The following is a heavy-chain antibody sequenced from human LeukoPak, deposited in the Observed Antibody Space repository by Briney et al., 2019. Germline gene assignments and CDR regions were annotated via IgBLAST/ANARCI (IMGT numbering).Heavy chain of an antibody. V-gene: IGHV3-21*01. J-gene: IGHJ1*01. D-gene: IGHD3-22*01. CDR3: ARVNPSNSGFYAY. Sequence: GGSLRLSCAASGFTFSSYSMNWVRQAPGKGLEWVASISSSSSYTYYADSVKGRFTVSRDNAKNSVCLQMNSLRAEDTAVYYCARVNPSNSGFYAYWGQGTLVTVSS. CDR2: ISSSSSYT. CDR1: GFTFSSYS.